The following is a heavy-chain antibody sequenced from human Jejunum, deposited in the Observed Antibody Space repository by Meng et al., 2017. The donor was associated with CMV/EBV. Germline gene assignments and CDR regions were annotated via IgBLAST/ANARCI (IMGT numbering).Heavy chain of an antibody. D-gene: IGHD3-10*01. CDR1: RGSINYNS. V-gene: IGHV4-59*01. CDR3: ARWSGSESYPSADY. J-gene: IGHJ4*02. CDR2: VSYSGST. Sequence: VSRGSINYNSWSWIRQSARKGLEWIGSVSYSGSTNCNPSLKSRVSISMDTSENQFSLKVTSVTAGDTAVYYCARWSGSESYPSADYWGQGTLVTVSS.